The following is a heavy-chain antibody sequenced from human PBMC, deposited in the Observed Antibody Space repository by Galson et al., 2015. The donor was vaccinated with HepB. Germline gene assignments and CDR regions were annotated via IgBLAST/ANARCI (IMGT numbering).Heavy chain of an antibody. D-gene: IGHD6-13*01. CDR3: ARVAGTIYYYGMDV. J-gene: IGHJ6*02. CDR2: TYYRAKWYN. CDR1: GDSVSSNSAA. Sequence: CAISGDSVSSNSAAWYWIRQSPSRGLEWLGRTYYRAKWYNDYAVSVRGRITINPDTSKTPFSLHLHFVTPEDTAVYYCARVAGTIYYYGMDVWGQGTTVTVTS. V-gene: IGHV6-1*01.